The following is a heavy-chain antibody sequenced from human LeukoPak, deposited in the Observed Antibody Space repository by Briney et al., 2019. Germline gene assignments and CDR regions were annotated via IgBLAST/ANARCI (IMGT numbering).Heavy chain of an antibody. Sequence: SQTLLLTCAISGDSVSSNSAAGNCIRQSPSKGLEWLGRTYYRSKCSNGYAVSVKSRITINPDTSKKHFSLQLNSVTPEDTAIYYCARSGPSGYIDFWGQGTLVTVSS. CDR3: ARSGPSGYIDF. J-gene: IGHJ4*02. CDR1: GDSVSSNSAA. CDR2: TYYRSKCSN. D-gene: IGHD5-12*01. V-gene: IGHV6-1*01.